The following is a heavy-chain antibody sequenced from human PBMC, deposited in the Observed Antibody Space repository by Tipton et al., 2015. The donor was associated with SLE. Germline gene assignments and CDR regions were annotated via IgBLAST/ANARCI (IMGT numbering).Heavy chain of an antibody. D-gene: IGHD3-3*01. CDR2: ISTYNGHT. V-gene: IGHV1-18*01. CDR1: GYTFTDYT. J-gene: IGHJ5*02. Sequence: QLVQSGGEMRKPGASVKVSCKASGYTFTDYTISWVRQAPGQGLEWLGWISTYNGHTNYAQRLQGRVIMSTETSTSTAFMELRSLKSDDTAVYYCARGITYYDFRSGPDWFDPWGQGTLVTVSS. CDR3: ARGITYYDFRSGPDWFDP.